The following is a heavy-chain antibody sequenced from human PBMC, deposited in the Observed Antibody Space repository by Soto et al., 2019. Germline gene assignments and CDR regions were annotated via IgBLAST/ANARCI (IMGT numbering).Heavy chain of an antibody. CDR3: ARDSGVVAGSWFDP. V-gene: IGHV1-18*01. CDR1: GYSFTNYD. Sequence: ASVKVSCKTSGYSFTNYDIHWVRQAAGQGLEWMGWMSAYNGNTNYAQKLQGRVTMTTDTSMSTAYMELRSLRSDDTAVYYCARDSGVVAGSWFDPWGQGTLVTVSS. J-gene: IGHJ5*02. CDR2: MSAYNGNT. D-gene: IGHD3-22*01.